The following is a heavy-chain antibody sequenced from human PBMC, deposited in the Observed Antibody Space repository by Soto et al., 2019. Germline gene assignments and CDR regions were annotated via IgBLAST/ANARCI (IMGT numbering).Heavy chain of an antibody. D-gene: IGHD3-10*01. Sequence: PSETLSLTCAVYGGAFSGYYWSWIRQPPGKGLEWIGEINHSGSTNYNPSLKSRVTISVDTSKNQFSLKLSPMGAAGAAVYYWARCPRADYAGSGSYSWFDPWGQGTLVTASS. CDR2: INHSGST. J-gene: IGHJ5*02. V-gene: IGHV4-34*01. CDR1: GGAFSGYY. CDR3: ARCPRADYAGSGSYSWFDP.